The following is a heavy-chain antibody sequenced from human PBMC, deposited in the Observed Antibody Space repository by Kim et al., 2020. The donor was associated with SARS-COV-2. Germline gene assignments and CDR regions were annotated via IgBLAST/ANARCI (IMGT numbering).Heavy chain of an antibody. Sequence: ASVKVSCKASGYTFTSYAMNWVRQAPGQGLEWMGWINTNTGNPTYAQGFTGRFVFSLDTSVSTAYLQISSLKAEDTAVYYCARESGEWLSWILDPWGQGTLVTVSS. CDR1: GYTFTSYA. CDR3: ARESGEWLSWILDP. V-gene: IGHV7-4-1*02. J-gene: IGHJ5*02. CDR2: INTNTGNP. D-gene: IGHD3-3*01.